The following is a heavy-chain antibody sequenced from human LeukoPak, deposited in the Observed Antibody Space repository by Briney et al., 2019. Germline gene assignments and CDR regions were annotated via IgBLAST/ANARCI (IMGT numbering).Heavy chain of an antibody. J-gene: IGHJ6*02. D-gene: IGHD3-10*01. Sequence: SETLSLTCTVSGGSISSYYWSWIRQPPGKGLEWIGYIYYNGSTNYNPSLKSRVTISVDTSKNQFALKLSSVTAADTAVYYCARQDSSYYGSGSYYYYGMDVWGQGTTVTVSS. CDR2: IYYNGST. CDR1: GGSISSYY. CDR3: ARQDSSYYGSGSYYYYGMDV. V-gene: IGHV4-59*01.